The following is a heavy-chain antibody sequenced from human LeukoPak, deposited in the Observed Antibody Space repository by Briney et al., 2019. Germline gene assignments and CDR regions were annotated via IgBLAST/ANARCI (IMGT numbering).Heavy chain of an antibody. CDR3: ARGREPEEIDYYFDY. V-gene: IGHV4-59*01. Sequence: SETLSLTCTVSGGSISSYYWSWIRQPPGKGLEWSGYIYYSGSTNYNPSLKSRVTISVDTSKNQFSLKLSSVTAADTAVYYCARGREPEEIDYYFDYWGQGTLVTVSS. CDR2: IYYSGST. CDR1: GGSISSYY. J-gene: IGHJ4*02. D-gene: IGHD1-26*01.